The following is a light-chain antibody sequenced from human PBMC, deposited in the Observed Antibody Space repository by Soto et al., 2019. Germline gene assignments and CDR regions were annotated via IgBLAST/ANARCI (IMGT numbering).Light chain of an antibody. V-gene: IGKV1-5*01. CDR3: QQYNSYSPT. CDR1: QCVSTW. Sequence: DIQMTQSPSSLSASVGDTVTITCRASQCVSTWLAWYQQKAGKAPKLLIYDASSLESGVPPRFRGYGSGTELTLTISSLQPEDSATYYCQQYNSYSPTFGQGTKVDIK. CDR2: DAS. J-gene: IGKJ1*01.